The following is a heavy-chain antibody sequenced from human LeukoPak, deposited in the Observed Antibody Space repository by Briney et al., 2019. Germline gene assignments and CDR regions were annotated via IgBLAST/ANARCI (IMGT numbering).Heavy chain of an antibody. CDR2: INPNSGDK. J-gene: IGHJ4*02. CDR1: GYTFTDYY. CDR3: AREFCTGGGKCSKTCDY. V-gene: IGHV1-2*02. Sequence: ASVKVSCKASGYTFTDYYIHWVRQAPGQGLEWMSWINPNSGDKRSAQKFQGRLSMTSDTSMSTAYMELSGLRSDDTAIYYCAREFCTGGGKCSKTCDYWGQGTLVTVSS. D-gene: IGHD2-8*02.